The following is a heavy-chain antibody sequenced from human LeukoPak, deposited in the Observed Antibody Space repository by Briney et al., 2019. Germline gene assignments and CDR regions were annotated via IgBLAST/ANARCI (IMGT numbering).Heavy chain of an antibody. CDR2: IYYSGST. V-gene: IGHV4-61*01. J-gene: IGHJ4*02. CDR1: GGSISSSSYY. CDR3: ARAPDGGPLDY. D-gene: IGHD4-23*01. Sequence: SETLSLTCTVSGGSISSSSYYWSWIRQPPGKGLEWIGYIYYSGSTNYNPSLKSRVTISVDTSKNQFSLKLSSVTAADTAVYYCARAPDGGPLDYWGQGTLVTVSS.